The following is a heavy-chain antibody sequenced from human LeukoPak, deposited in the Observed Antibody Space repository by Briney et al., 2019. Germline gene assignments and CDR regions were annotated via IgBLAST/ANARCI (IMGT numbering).Heavy chain of an antibody. J-gene: IGHJ4*02. CDR3: ARHVPYAGFDY. Sequence: GESLKISCKGSGYSFISYWIGWVRQTPGKGLEWMGIIYPGDSDTRYSPSFQGQVTISADKSISTAYLQWSSLKASDTAMYYCARHVPYAGFDYWGQGTLVTVSS. CDR1: GYSFISYW. V-gene: IGHV5-51*01. CDR2: IYPGDSDT. D-gene: IGHD3-10*02.